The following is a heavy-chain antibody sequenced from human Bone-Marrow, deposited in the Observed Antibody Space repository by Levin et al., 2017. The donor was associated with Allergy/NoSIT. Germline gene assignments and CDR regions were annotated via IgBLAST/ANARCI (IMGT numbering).Heavy chain of an antibody. CDR3: ARGQGTLVRGIVAVRFYMDV. CDR1: GGSFGGYH. D-gene: IGHD3-10*01. CDR2: INHSGST. Sequence: PSETLSLTCTVSGGSFGGYHWTWIRQSPGRGLEWIGEINHSGSTNYNPSLKSRVTISVDSSKNVFSLNLTSVTAADTALYLCARGQGTLVRGIVAVRFYMDVWGKGTTVTVSS. V-gene: IGHV4-34*01. J-gene: IGHJ6*03.